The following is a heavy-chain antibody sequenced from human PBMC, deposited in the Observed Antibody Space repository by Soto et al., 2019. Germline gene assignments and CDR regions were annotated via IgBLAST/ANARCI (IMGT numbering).Heavy chain of an antibody. V-gene: IGHV3-30*18. Sequence: GGSLRLSCAASGFTFSSYGMHWVRQAPGKGLEWVAVISYDGSNKYYADSVKGRFTISRDNSKNTLYLQMNSLRAEDTAVYYCAKDLPLLSIAAAGTGYFDYWGQGTLVTVSS. J-gene: IGHJ4*02. CDR3: AKDLPLLSIAAAGTGYFDY. CDR1: GFTFSSYG. CDR2: ISYDGSNK. D-gene: IGHD6-13*01.